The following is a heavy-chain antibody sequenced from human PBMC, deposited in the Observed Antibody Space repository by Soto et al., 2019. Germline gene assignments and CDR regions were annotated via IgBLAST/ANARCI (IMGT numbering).Heavy chain of an antibody. D-gene: IGHD3-10*01. CDR1: PGSFSCHY. CDR3: ARDLVVRGVSNPSRYYYYGMDV. J-gene: IGHJ6*02. CDR2: INHSGST. V-gene: IGHV4-34*01. Sequence: SASLSLTCAVYPGSFSCHYCSWIRHPPEEGQAWIGEINHSGSTNYNPSLKSRVTISVDTSKDQFSLKLSSVTAADTAVYYCARDLVVRGVSNPSRYYYYGMDVWGQGTTVTVS.